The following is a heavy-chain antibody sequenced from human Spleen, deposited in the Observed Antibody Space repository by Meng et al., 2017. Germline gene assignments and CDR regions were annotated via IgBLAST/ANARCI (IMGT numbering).Heavy chain of an antibody. Sequence: GESLKISCAASGFTFSDYYMNWVRQAPGKGLEWVSIMSGCGYRAHYADSVRGRFTMSRDNSKNTLHVHMNSLRAEDTAVYYCAREQITVVTRYFDLWGRGTLVTVSS. V-gene: IGHV3-23*01. CDR2: MSGCGYRA. CDR3: AREQITVVTRYFDL. D-gene: IGHD4-23*01. CDR1: GFTFSDYY. J-gene: IGHJ2*01.